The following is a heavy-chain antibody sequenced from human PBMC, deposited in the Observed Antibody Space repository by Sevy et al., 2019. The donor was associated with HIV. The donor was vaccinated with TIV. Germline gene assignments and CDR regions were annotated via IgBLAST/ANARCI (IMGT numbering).Heavy chain of an antibody. J-gene: IGHJ4*02. CDR3: ARDGRDGYNFDY. Sequence: GESLKISCAASGFTFSSYATHWVRQAPGKGLEWVAVISYDGSNKYYADSVKGRFTISRDNSKNTLYLQMNSLRAEDTAVYYCARDGRDGYNFDYWGQGTLVTVSS. CDR2: ISYDGSNK. CDR1: GFTFSSYA. V-gene: IGHV3-30*04. D-gene: IGHD5-12*01.